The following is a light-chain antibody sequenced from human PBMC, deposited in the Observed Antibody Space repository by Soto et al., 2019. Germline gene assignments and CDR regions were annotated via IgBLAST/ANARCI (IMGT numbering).Light chain of an antibody. V-gene: IGKV3-20*01. J-gene: IGKJ1*01. CDR3: QHSGDFGWT. Sequence: EIVLTQSPGTLALSPGDRATLSCRASQSVNKAYLVWCQVKHGQTPMRLIDGASSRATGIPDRFSGRGFGTDFTLTISRLEPEDFAVYYCQHSGDFGWTFGLGTKVEVK. CDR1: QSVNKAY. CDR2: GAS.